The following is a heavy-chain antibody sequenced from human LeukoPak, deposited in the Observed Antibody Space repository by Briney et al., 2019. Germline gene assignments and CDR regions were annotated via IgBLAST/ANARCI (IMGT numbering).Heavy chain of an antibody. CDR1: GFTFSSYG. J-gene: IGHJ5*02. V-gene: IGHV3-30*19. CDR2: IWYDGSNK. D-gene: IGHD1-14*01. CDR3: ARDRTTEGWFDP. Sequence: GRSLRLSCAASGFTFSSYGMHWVRQAPGKGLEWVAVIWYDGSNKYYADSVKGRFTISRDNSKNTLYLQMNSLSAEDTAVYYCARDRTTEGWFDPWGQGTLVTVSS.